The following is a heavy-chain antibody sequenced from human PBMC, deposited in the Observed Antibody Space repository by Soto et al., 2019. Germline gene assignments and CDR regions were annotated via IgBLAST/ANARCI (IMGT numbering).Heavy chain of an antibody. J-gene: IGHJ4*02. Sequence: SETLSLTCAVSGGSFRGYFWSWIRQSPAKGLEWIGEINDSGNTYYNPSFKSRLAISVDTSTSQISLRLTSVTAADSAVYYCQGGDFWGQGTRVTVSS. CDR1: GGSFRGYF. CDR3: QGGDF. V-gene: IGHV4-34*01. D-gene: IGHD3-16*01. CDR2: INDSGNT.